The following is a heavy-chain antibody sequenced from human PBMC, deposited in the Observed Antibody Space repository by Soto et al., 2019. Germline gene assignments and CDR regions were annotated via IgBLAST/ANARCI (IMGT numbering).Heavy chain of an antibody. CDR1: GVSVSRVSYY. CDR3: AASISIFGVVPF. J-gene: IGHJ4*02. V-gene: IGHV4-61*01. Sequence: PAETLSLTCTVSGVSVSRVSYYWSWIRQSPGKGLEWIEYVYYSGNTNYNPSLKSRVTISVDTSKNQFSLKLRSVTAADTAVYYCAASISIFGVVPFWGQGTLVTVSS. CDR2: VYYSGNT. D-gene: IGHD3-3*01.